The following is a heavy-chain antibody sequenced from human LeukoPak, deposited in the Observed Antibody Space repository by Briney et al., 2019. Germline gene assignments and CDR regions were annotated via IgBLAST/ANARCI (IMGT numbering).Heavy chain of an antibody. D-gene: IGHD4-17*01. CDR2: INHSGST. Sequence: SETLSLTCAVYGGSFSGYYWSWIRQPPGKGLEWIGEINHSGSTNYNPSLKSRVTISVDTSKNQFSLKLSSVTAADTAVYYCARDMTYGDYVKWFDPWGQGTLVTVSS. CDR1: GGSFSGYY. V-gene: IGHV4-34*01. J-gene: IGHJ5*02. CDR3: ARDMTYGDYVKWFDP.